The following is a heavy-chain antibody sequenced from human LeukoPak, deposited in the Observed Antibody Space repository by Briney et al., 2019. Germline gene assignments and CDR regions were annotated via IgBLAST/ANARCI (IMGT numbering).Heavy chain of an antibody. CDR1: GFTFSSYS. CDR3: ARDSVGGSRQLVHFDY. D-gene: IGHD6-6*01. CDR2: ISSSSSYI. Sequence: PGGSLRLSCAASGFTFSSYSMNWVRQAPGKGLEWVSSISSSSSYIYYADSVKGRFTISRDNSKNTLYLQMNSLRAEDTAVYYCARDSVGGSRQLVHFDYWGQGTLVTVSS. V-gene: IGHV3-21*01. J-gene: IGHJ4*02.